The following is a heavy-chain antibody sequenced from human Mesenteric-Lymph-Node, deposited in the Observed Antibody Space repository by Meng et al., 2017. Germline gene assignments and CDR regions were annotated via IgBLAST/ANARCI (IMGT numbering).Heavy chain of an antibody. CDR1: GFTFGSYT. Sequence: VRLLDSGGGLVQPGGSLRLSCAAFGFTFGSYTLTWVRQAPGKGLEWVSTISGSGASTYSADSVKGRFTISRDNSKNTLYLQMNSLRVEDTALYYCAKDLVGATSWGQGTLVTVSS. J-gene: IGHJ5*02. D-gene: IGHD1-26*01. CDR2: ISGSGAST. CDR3: AKDLVGATS. V-gene: IGHV3-23*01.